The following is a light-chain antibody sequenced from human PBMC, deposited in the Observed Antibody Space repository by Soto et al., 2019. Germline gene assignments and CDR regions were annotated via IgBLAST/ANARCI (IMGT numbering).Light chain of an antibody. CDR1: SCDVGSYNR. CDR2: EVS. V-gene: IGLV2-18*02. Sequence: QPGLTQRPSVSGSPGQSVAISCTGTSCDVGSYNRVSWYQQPPGTAPKVMIYEVSNRPSGVPDRFSGSKSGNTASLTISGLQAEDEADYYCSSYTSSNTYVFGTGTKLTVL. CDR3: SSYTSSNTYV. J-gene: IGLJ1*01.